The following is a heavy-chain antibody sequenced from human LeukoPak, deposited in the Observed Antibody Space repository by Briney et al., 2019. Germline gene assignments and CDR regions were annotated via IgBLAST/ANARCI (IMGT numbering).Heavy chain of an antibody. CDR2: ISGSGGST. J-gene: IGHJ6*02. Sequence: GSLRLSCAASGFTFSSYAMSWVRQAPGKGLEWVSAISGSGGSTYYADSVKGRFTISRDNSKNTLYLQMNSLRAEDTAVYYCAKVTTGIFGVARHYGMDVWGQGTTVTVSS. CDR3: AKVTTGIFGVARHYGMDV. D-gene: IGHD3-3*01. V-gene: IGHV3-23*01. CDR1: GFTFSSYA.